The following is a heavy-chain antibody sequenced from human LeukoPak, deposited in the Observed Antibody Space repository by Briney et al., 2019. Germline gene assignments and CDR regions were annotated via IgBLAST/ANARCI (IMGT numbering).Heavy chain of an antibody. V-gene: IGHV3-23*01. D-gene: IGHD1-26*01. CDR1: GFTFSSYG. Sequence: NPGGSLRLSCAASGFTFSSYGMSWVRQAPGKGLEWVSAISGSGGSTYYADSVKGRFTISRDNSKNTLYLQMNSLRAEDTAVYYCARGGSYLSAFDIWGQGTMVTVSS. CDR3: ARGGSYLSAFDI. CDR2: ISGSGGST. J-gene: IGHJ3*02.